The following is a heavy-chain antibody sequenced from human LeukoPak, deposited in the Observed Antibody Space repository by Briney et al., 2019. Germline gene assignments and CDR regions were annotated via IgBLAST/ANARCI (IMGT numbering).Heavy chain of an antibody. CDR2: ISDSGGST. D-gene: IGHD6-19*01. V-gene: IGHV3-23*01. Sequence: GGSLRLSCAAPGFTFSSYAMSWVRQAPGKGLEWVSAISDSGGSTYYADSVKGRFTISRDNSKNTLYLQMNSLRAEDTAVYYCAKDPIAVAGLYGMDVWGQGTTVAVSS. CDR3: AKDPIAVAGLYGMDV. CDR1: GFTFSSYA. J-gene: IGHJ6*02.